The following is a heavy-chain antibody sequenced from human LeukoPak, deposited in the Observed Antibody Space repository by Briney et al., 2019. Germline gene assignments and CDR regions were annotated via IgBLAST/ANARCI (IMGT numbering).Heavy chain of an antibody. V-gene: IGHV3-23*01. CDR1: GFTFSSYA. CDR3: ARVGRYSYAHNS. J-gene: IGHJ4*02. CDR2: ISGSGGST. Sequence: GGSLRLSCAASGFTFSSYAMSWVRQAPGKGLEWVSAISGSGGSTYYADSVKGQFTISRDNSKNTLYLQMNSLRAEDTAVYYCARVGRYSYAHNSWGQGTLVTVSS. D-gene: IGHD5-18*01.